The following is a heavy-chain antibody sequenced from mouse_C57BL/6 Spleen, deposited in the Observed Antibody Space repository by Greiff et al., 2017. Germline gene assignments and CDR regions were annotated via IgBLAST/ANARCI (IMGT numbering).Heavy chain of an antibody. CDR3: ARDDYGSSRYYVDY. D-gene: IGHD1-1*01. Sequence: VQLKQSGPVLVKPGPSVKISCKASGFTFTDYYMHWVKQSHGKSLEWIGLVYPYNGGTSYNQKFKGKATLTVDTSSSPAYMELDSLTSEDSAVYDCARDDYGSSRYYVDYWGQGTTLTVSS. CDR2: VYPYNGGT. V-gene: IGHV1-36*01. J-gene: IGHJ2*01. CDR1: GFTFTDYY.